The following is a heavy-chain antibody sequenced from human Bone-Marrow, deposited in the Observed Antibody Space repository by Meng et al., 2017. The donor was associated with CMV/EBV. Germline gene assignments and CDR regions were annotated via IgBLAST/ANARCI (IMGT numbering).Heavy chain of an antibody. CDR3: ARDGGPGGAADYYYYYGMDV. V-gene: IGHV1-18*01. CDR1: GYTFTGYD. J-gene: IGHJ6*02. D-gene: IGHD3-16*01. CDR2: INAYNGNT. Sequence: ASVKVSCKTSGYTFTGYDINWVRQAAGQGLEWMGWINAYNGNTNYAQKLQGRVSMTTDTSTTTAHMEVRSLRSDDTAVYYCARDGGPGGAADYYYYYGMDVWGQGTMVTVSS.